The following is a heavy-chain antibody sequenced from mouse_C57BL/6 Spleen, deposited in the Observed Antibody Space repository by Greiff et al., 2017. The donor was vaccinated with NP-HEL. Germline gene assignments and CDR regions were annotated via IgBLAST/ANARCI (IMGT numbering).Heavy chain of an antibody. Sequence: EVQLQESGPGLVKPSQSLSLTCSVTGYSITSGYYWNWIRQFPGNNLEWMGYISYDGSNNYNPSLKNRISITRDTSKNQFFLKLNSVTTEDTATYYGARATTVVAVDYWGQGTTLTVSS. V-gene: IGHV3-6*01. CDR1: GYSITSGYY. J-gene: IGHJ2*01. D-gene: IGHD1-1*01. CDR2: ISYDGSN. CDR3: ARATTVVAVDY.